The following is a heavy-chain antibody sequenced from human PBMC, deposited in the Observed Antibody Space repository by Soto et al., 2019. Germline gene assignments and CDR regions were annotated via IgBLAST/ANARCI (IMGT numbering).Heavy chain of an antibody. D-gene: IGHD1-7*01. CDR1: GGSIGGSNYF. Sequence: SETLSLTCTVSGGSIGGSNYFWGWIRQPPGKGLEWIGTIYYSGSTFYNPSLASRVTISIDTSKNQFSLKLTSVTASDTAMFYCARSPLRHLNYFDPWGQGTLVTVSS. V-gene: IGHV4-39*01. J-gene: IGHJ5*02. CDR3: ARSPLRHLNYFDP. CDR2: IYYSGST.